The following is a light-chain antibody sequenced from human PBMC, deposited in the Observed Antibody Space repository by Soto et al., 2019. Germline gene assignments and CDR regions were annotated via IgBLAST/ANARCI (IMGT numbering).Light chain of an antibody. V-gene: IGLV1-51*01. Sequence: QSVLTQPPSVSAAPGQKVTISCSGSSSNIGNNYVSWYQQLPGTAPKLLIYDNNKRPSGIPDRFSGSKSGTSATLGITGLQTGDVADYYCGTWDSSLSAYVFGTWTKLTVL. CDR2: DNN. J-gene: IGLJ1*01. CDR3: GTWDSSLSAYV. CDR1: SSNIGNNY.